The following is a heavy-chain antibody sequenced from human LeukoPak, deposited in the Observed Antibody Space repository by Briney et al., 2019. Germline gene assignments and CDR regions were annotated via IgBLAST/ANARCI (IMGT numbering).Heavy chain of an antibody. Sequence: TGGSLRLSCAASGFTFSYFSMNWVRQAPGKGLEGISYISSSSSTIYYADSVKGRFTISRDNAKSSLYLQMNSLRDEDTAVYYCARAYDTSGYTFDYWGQGTLVTVSS. V-gene: IGHV3-48*02. CDR1: GFTFSYFS. CDR3: ARAYDTSGYTFDY. D-gene: IGHD3-22*01. CDR2: ISSSSSTI. J-gene: IGHJ4*02.